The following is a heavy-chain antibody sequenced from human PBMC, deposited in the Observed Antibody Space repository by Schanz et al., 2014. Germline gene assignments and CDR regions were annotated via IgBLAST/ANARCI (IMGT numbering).Heavy chain of an antibody. Sequence: QVQLVQSGAEVKKPGASVKVSCKASGYRFTDYHIHWVRQAPGQGLEWMGWISPNNGGSNHAQKFQGRVTVTRDTSISTAYMELSSLRSDDTAVYYCARPDPGAALDYWGQGTLVTVSS. CDR3: ARPDPGAALDY. CDR2: ISPNNGGS. J-gene: IGHJ4*02. D-gene: IGHD2-15*01. CDR1: GYRFTDYH. V-gene: IGHV1-2*02.